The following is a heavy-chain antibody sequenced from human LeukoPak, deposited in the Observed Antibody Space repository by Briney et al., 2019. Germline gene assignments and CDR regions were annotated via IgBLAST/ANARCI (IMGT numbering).Heavy chain of an antibody. D-gene: IGHD3-10*01. Sequence: ASVKVSCKASGYTFTSYAMNWVRQAPGQGLEWMGWINTNTGNPTYAQGFTGRFVFSLDTSVSTAYLQISSLKAEDTAVYYCARTVVRGVMTTGRFDYWGQGTLVTVSS. J-gene: IGHJ4*02. CDR2: INTNTGNP. CDR3: ARTVVRGVMTTGRFDY. V-gene: IGHV7-4-1*02. CDR1: GYTFTSYA.